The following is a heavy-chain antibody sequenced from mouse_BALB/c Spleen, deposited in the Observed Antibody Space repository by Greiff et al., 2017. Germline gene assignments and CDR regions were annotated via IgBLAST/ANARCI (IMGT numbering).Heavy chain of an antibody. CDR3: ARSYYGNSKYFDY. J-gene: IGHJ2*01. V-gene: IGHV1-14*01. D-gene: IGHD2-10*01. CDR1: GYTFTSYV. Sequence: EVQRVESGPELVKPGASVKMSCKASGYTFTSYVMHWVKQKPGQGLEWIGYINPYNDGTKYNEKFKGKATLTSDKSSSTAYMELSSLTSEDSAVYYCARSYYGNSKYFDYWGQGTTLTVSS. CDR2: INPYNDGT.